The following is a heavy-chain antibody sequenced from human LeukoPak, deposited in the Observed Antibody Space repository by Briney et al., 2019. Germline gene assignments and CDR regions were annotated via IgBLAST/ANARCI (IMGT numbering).Heavy chain of an antibody. CDR2: MNPNSGNT. V-gene: IGHV1-8*03. CDR3: ARAPALDYYYYYYMDV. Sequence: ASVKVSCKASGYTFTSYDINWVRQATGQGLEWMGSMNPNSGNTGYAQKFQGRVTITRNTSISTAYMELSSLRSEDTAVYYCARAPALDYYYYYYMDVWGKGTTVTVSS. J-gene: IGHJ6*03. CDR1: GYTFTSYD.